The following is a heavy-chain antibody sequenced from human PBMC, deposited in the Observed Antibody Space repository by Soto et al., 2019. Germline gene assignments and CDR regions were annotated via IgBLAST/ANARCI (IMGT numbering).Heavy chain of an antibody. V-gene: IGHV5-51*01. CDR3: ARRWVGATVRAFDI. D-gene: IGHD1-26*01. CDR1: GYSFTSYW. Sequence: GESLKISCKGSGYSFTSYWIGWVRQMPGKGLEWMGIIYPGDSDTRYSPSFQGQVPISADKSISTAHLQWSSLKASDTALDYCARRWVGATVRAFDIWGQGTMVTVSS. CDR2: IYPGDSDT. J-gene: IGHJ3*02.